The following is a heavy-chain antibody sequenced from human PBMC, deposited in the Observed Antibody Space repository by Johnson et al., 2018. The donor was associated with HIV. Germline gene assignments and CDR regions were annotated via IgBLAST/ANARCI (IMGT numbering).Heavy chain of an antibody. CDR3: ARVRVGSESAFDI. CDR1: GFTFRSYD. V-gene: IGHV3-30*03. D-gene: IGHD1-26*01. CDR2: IDSDGNAQ. Sequence: QVQLVESGGDVVQPGRSLRLSCAASGFTFRSYDMHWVRQAPGKGLEWVAAIDSDGNAQYDAASVKGRFTISRDNSKNTLYLHLNSLRAVDTAVYYCARVRVGSESAFDIWGQGTMVTVSS. J-gene: IGHJ3*02.